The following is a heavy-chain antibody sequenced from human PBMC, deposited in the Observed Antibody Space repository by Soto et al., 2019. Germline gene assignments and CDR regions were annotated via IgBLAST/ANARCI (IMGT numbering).Heavy chain of an antibody. CDR3: ARDRGRTTSYFDY. D-gene: IGHD2-2*01. CDR2: INAGNGNR. J-gene: IGHJ4*02. V-gene: IGHV1-3*01. CDR1: GCTFTSYD. Sequence: QVQLVQSGAEVKKPGASVKVSCKASGCTFTSYDTHWVRQAPGQRLEWMGWINAGNGNRKYSQKFQGRVTITRDTSASTAYMELSSLKSEDTAVYYCARDRGRTTSYFDYWGQGTLVTVSS.